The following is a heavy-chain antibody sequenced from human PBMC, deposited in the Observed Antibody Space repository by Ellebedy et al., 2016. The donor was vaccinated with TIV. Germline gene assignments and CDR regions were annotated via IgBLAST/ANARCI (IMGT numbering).Heavy chain of an antibody. CDR1: GYTFTSYA. CDR2: IIPIFGTA. J-gene: IGHJ6*02. V-gene: IGHV1-69*13. Sequence: ASVKVSCKASGYTFTSYAISWVRQAPGQGLEWMGGIIPIFGTANYAQKFQGRVTITADESTSTDYMELSSLRSDDTAVYYCANLISSPYGMDVWGQGTTVTVSS. D-gene: IGHD6-13*01. CDR3: ANLISSPYGMDV.